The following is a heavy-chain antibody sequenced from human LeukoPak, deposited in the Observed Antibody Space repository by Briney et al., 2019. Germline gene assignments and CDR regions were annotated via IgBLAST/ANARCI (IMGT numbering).Heavy chain of an antibody. J-gene: IGHJ4*02. D-gene: IGHD5-24*01. CDR3: ASNLDRRDGYNS. V-gene: IGHV1-46*01. CDR1: GYTFTDYY. Sequence: ASVKVSCKASGYTFTDYYMHWVRQAPGQGLEWMGIINPSGGSTSYAQKFQGRVTMTRDTSTSTVYMELSSLRSEDTAVYYCASNLDRRDGYNSWGQGTLVTVSS. CDR2: INPSGGST.